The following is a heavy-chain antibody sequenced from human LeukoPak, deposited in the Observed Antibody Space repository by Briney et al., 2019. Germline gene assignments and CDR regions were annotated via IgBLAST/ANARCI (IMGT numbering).Heavy chain of an antibody. Sequence: GESLKISCKGSGYSFTSYWIGWVRQMPGKGLEWMGIIYPGDSDTRYSPSFRGQVTVSADKSISTAYLQWSSLKASDTAMYYRARRRGGTTSAFDIWGQGTMVTVPS. CDR3: ARRRGGTTSAFDI. CDR1: GYSFTSYW. D-gene: IGHD2-15*01. J-gene: IGHJ3*02. V-gene: IGHV5-51*01. CDR2: IYPGDSDT.